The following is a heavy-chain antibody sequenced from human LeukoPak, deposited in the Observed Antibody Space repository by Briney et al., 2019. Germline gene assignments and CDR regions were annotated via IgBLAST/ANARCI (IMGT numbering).Heavy chain of an antibody. D-gene: IGHD1-26*01. CDR3: ARMSGSYTLGEYFQH. Sequence: GGSLRLSCAASGFTFSSYAMNWVRQAPGKGLEWVSYISSSSSTIYYADSVKGRFTISRDNAKNSLYLQMNSLGAEDTAVYYCARMSGSYTLGEYFQHWGQGTLVTVSS. V-gene: IGHV3-48*01. J-gene: IGHJ1*01. CDR2: ISSSSSTI. CDR1: GFTFSSYA.